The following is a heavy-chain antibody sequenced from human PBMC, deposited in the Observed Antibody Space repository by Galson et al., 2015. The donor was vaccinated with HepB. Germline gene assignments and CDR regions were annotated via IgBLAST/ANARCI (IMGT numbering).Heavy chain of an antibody. J-gene: IGHJ4*02. CDR3: AKDRGDYDYFDY. Sequence: SLRLSCAASGFTFSSYGMHWVRQAPGKGLEWVAVIWYDGSNKYYADSVKGRFTISRDNSKNTLYLQMNSLRAEDTALYYCAKDRGDYDYFDYWGQGTLVTVSS. V-gene: IGHV3-33*06. CDR2: IWYDGSNK. CDR1: GFTFSSYG. D-gene: IGHD4-17*01.